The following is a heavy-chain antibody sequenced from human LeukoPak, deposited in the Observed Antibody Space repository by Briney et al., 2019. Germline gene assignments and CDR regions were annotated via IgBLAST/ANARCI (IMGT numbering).Heavy chain of an antibody. CDR3: ARGTLPEEPYYFDY. J-gene: IGHJ4*02. D-gene: IGHD1-14*01. CDR1: RFTFSSYS. CDR2: ISSSSSYI. V-gene: IGHV3-21*01. Sequence: PGGSLRLSCAASRFTFSSYSMNWVRQAPGKWLEWVSSISSSSSYIYYADSVKGRFTISRDNAKNSLYLQMNSLRAEDTAVYYCARGTLPEEPYYFDYWGQGTLVTVSS.